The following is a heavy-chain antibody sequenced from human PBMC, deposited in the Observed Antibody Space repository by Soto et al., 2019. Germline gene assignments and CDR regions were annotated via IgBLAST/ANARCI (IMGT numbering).Heavy chain of an antibody. J-gene: IGHJ3*02. Sequence: PSGTLSLTCTVSGGSISSGDYYWSWIRQPPGKGLEWIGYIYYSGSTYYNPSLKSRVAISVDTSKNQFSLKLSSVTAADTAVYYCARVRPGYSSGWPFDIWGQGTMVTVSS. D-gene: IGHD6-19*01. V-gene: IGHV4-30-4*01. CDR2: IYYSGST. CDR1: GGSISSGDYY. CDR3: ARVRPGYSSGWPFDI.